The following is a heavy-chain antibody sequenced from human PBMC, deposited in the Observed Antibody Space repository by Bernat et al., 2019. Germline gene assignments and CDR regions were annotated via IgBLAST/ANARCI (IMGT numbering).Heavy chain of an antibody. Sequence: EVQLVESGGGLVQPGGSLRLSCAASGFTVSSNYMSWVRQAPGKGLEWVSVIYSGGNTYYADSVKGRFTISRDNSKNTLYLQMNSLRAEDTAVYYCAREGKTAPEAFDIWGQGTMVTVSS. J-gene: IGHJ3*02. CDR3: AREGKTAPEAFDI. CDR2: IYSGGNT. V-gene: IGHV3-66*01. CDR1: GFTVSSNY. D-gene: IGHD2-21*02.